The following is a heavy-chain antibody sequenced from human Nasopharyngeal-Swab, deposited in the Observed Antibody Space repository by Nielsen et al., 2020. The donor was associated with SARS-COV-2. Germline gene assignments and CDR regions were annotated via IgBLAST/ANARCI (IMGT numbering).Heavy chain of an antibody. J-gene: IGHJ4*02. CDR3: ARRRPILHLGEFSSSFDS. CDR1: GFTFNNYG. Sequence: GGSLRLSCAVSGFTFNNYGMHWVRQAPGKGLEWVALISYEGSLKYYADSVKGRFTISRDSPKNTVYLQMNSLRPEDTAVYYCARRRPILHLGEFSSSFDSWGQGTLVTVSS. V-gene: IGHV3-30*03. CDR2: ISYEGSLK. D-gene: IGHD3-16*01.